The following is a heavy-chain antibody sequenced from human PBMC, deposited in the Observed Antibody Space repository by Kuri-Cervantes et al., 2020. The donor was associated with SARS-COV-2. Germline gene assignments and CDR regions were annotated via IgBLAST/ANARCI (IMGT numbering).Heavy chain of an antibody. D-gene: IGHD3-3*01. V-gene: IGHV5-51*01. J-gene: IGHJ4*02. CDR3: ARHGDDFWSGYFAY. CDR2: IYPGDSDT. CDR1: GYSFTSYW. Sequence: KVSCKGSGYSFTSYWIGWVRQMPGKGLEWMGIIYPGDSDTRYSPSFQGQVTISADKSISTAYLRWSSLKASDTAMYYCARHGDDFWSGYFAYWGQGTLVTVSS.